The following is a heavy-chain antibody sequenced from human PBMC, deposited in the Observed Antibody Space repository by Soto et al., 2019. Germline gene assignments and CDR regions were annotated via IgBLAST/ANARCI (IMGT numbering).Heavy chain of an antibody. CDR2: VYPSDSDV. D-gene: IGHD6-19*01. CDR1: GYRLSSSW. J-gene: IGHJ6*02. V-gene: IGHV5-51*01. CDR3: ARSSSSHYYFYGMDV. Sequence: GESLKISCQGTGYRLSSSWIGWVRQKPGKGLEWLGNVYPSDSDVRYSPAFEGQVTISADKSISTAYLQWSSLKASDTAMYYCARSSSSHYYFYGMDVWGQGTTVTVSS.